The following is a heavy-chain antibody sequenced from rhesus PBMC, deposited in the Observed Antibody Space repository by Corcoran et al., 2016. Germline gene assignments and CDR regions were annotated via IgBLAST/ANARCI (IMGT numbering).Heavy chain of an antibody. J-gene: IGHJ4*01. D-gene: IGHD6-25*01. Sequence: QVQLVQSGAEVKKPGSSVKVSCKASGYPFTDYYMHLVRRTPGQGLEWMGEINPKTGGTNYAQKFQGRVTMTRDTSTSTAYMELSSLRSEDTAVYYCTREGIAAAGTLDYWGQGVLVTVSS. CDR2: INPKTGGT. V-gene: IGHV1-138*01. CDR1: GYPFTDYY. CDR3: TREGIAAAGTLDY.